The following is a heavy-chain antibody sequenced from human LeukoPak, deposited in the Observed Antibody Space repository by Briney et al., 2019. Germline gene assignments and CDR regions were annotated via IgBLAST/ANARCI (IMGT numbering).Heavy chain of an antibody. J-gene: IGHJ6*02. V-gene: IGHV3-53*01. CDR2: IYTGGNT. CDR3: ARVDGYYYGMDV. CDR1: GFTVDSNY. D-gene: IGHD4-17*01. Sequence: GGSQRLSCAASGFTVDSNYLSWVRQAPGKGLEWVSTIYTGGNTYYAASVKGRFTISRDNSKNTLYLQMNSLRAEDTAVYYCARVDGYYYGMDVWGQGTTVTVSS.